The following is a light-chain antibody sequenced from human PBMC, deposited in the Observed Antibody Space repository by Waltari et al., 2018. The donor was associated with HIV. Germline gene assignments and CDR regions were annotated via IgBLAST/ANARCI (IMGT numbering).Light chain of an antibody. J-gene: IGKJ2*01. Sequence: EIVLTQSPGTLSLSPGERATLSCRASHSVSSNYLAWYQQKPGQAPRLLIYGASSRATGIPDRFSGTGSWTDFTLTISRLEPEDFAVYYCQQYGSSTGYTFGQGTKLEIK. V-gene: IGKV3-20*01. CDR1: HSVSSNY. CDR3: QQYGSSTGYT. CDR2: GAS.